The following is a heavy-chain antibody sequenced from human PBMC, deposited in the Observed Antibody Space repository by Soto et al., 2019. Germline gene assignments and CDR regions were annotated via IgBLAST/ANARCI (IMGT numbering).Heavy chain of an antibody. V-gene: IGHV1-2*04. CDR3: ARDIVAARPDSACI. Sequence: ASVKVSCKASGYTFTGYYMHWVRQAPGQGLEWMGWINPNSGGTNYAQKFQGWVTMTRDTSISTAYMELSRLRSDDTAVYYCARDIVAARPDSACIWGQGTMVTVSS. CDR1: GYTFTGYY. J-gene: IGHJ3*02. D-gene: IGHD6-6*01. CDR2: INPNSGGT.